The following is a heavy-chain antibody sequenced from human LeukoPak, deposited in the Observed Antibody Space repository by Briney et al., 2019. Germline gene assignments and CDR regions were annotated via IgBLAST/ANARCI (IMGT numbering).Heavy chain of an antibody. Sequence: PGRSLRLPCAASGFTFSSSGMHWVGRAPGKGLEWVAVISYDGSNKYYADSVKGRFTISRNNSKNTLYLQMNSLRAEDTAVYYCAKDLGYCSSISCHYYGMDVWGQGTTVTVSS. CDR3: AKDLGYCSSISCHYYGMDV. CDR2: ISYDGSNK. CDR1: GFTFSSSG. D-gene: IGHD2-2*01. J-gene: IGHJ6*02. V-gene: IGHV3-30*18.